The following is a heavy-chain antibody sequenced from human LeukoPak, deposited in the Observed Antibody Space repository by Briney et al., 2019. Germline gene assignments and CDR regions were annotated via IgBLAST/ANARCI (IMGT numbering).Heavy chain of an antibody. CDR2: INPNSGGT. V-gene: IGHV1-2*02. Sequence: ASVKVSCKVSGYTLTELSMHWVRQAPGKGLEWMGWINPNSGGTNYAQKFQGRVTMTRDTSISTAYMELSRLRSDDTAVYYCARDRVVVPAAFDYWGQGTLVTVSS. CDR1: GYTLTELS. D-gene: IGHD2-2*01. CDR3: ARDRVVVPAAFDY. J-gene: IGHJ4*02.